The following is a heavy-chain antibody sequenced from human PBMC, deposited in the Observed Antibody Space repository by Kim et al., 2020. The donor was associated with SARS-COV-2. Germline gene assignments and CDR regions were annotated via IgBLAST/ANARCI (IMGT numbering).Heavy chain of an antibody. V-gene: IGHV3-11*06. D-gene: IGHD3-22*01. J-gene: IGHJ6*02. CDR3: ARESLSYYYDSSGLNYGMDV. Sequence: RFTISRDNAKNSLYLQMNSLRAEDTAVYYCARESLSYYYDSSGLNYGMDVWGQGTTVTVSS.